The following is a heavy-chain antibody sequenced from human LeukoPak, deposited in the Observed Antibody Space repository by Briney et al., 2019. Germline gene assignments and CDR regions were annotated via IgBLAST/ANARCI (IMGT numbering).Heavy chain of an antibody. Sequence: PGGSLRLSCEASGFTFRSYGMSWVRQGPGKGLEWVSGISGRGGETDYADFVKGRFTISRDNSKNTLFLQMNSLRAEDTAVYYCAKDLKGLYDYVRGSYAIDIWGHGTMVTVFS. CDR2: ISGRGGET. J-gene: IGHJ3*02. CDR1: GFTFRSYG. CDR3: AKDLKGLYDYVRGSYAIDI. D-gene: IGHD3-16*01. V-gene: IGHV3-23*01.